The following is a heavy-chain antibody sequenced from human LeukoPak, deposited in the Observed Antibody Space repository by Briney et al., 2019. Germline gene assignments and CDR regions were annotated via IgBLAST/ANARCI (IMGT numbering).Heavy chain of an antibody. V-gene: IGHV4-4*02. CDR3: AREGGPYRPLDY. CDR1: GGSISSTNW. CDR2: VHLSGRT. J-gene: IGHJ4*02. Sequence: SETLSLTCGVSGGSISSTNWWTWVRQPPGEGLEWIGEVHLSGRTNYNPSLESRVTMSVDMSENHISLKLTSVTAADTAVYYCAREGGPYRPLDYSGQGTLVTVFS.